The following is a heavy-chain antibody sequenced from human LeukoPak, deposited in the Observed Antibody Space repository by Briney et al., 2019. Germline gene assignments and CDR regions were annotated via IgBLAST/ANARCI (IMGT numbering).Heavy chain of an antibody. Sequence: PSETLSLTCTVSGGSISSGDYYWSWIRQSPGKGLEWIGSIYYSGSTYYNPSLKSRVTISVDTSKNQFSLKLSSVTAADTAVYYCARFARIAAAGTNAFDIWGQGTMVTVSS. D-gene: IGHD6-13*01. CDR2: IYYSGST. V-gene: IGHV4-39*01. CDR1: GGSISSGDYY. J-gene: IGHJ3*02. CDR3: ARFARIAAAGTNAFDI.